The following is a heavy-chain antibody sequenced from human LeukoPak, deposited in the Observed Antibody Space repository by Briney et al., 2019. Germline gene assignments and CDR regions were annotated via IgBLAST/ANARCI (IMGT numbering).Heavy chain of an antibody. CDR3: AKNWSS. Sequence: GGPLSLSCPAPGFPFRSYGMHWVRQAPGKGLGGVAFLRYDGSNTYYADCVKGRFTISRDNSKNTLYLQINSLRDEHTAVYYCAKNWSSWGQGTLVTVSS. V-gene: IGHV3-30*02. J-gene: IGHJ4*02. CDR1: GFPFRSYG. CDR2: LRYDGSNT.